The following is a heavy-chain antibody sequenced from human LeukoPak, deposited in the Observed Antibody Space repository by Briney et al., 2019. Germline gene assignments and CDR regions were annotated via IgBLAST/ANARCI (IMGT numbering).Heavy chain of an antibody. J-gene: IGHJ4*02. Sequence: GGSRRLSCVASGFTFSDDYMTWVRQAPGKGLEWISYISTSSSYTNYADSVKGRFTISRDNAKNSLSLQMNSLRAEDTAVYYCARLIYSNCVFDYWGQGTLVTVSS. CDR2: ISTSSSYT. D-gene: IGHD4-11*01. CDR1: GFTFSDDY. V-gene: IGHV3-11*06. CDR3: ARLIYSNCVFDY.